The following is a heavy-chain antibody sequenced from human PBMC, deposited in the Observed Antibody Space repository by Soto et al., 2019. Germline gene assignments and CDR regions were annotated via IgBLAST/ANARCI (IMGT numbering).Heavy chain of an antibody. J-gene: IGHJ4*02. CDR1: GYSFFSYY. V-gene: IGHV1-46*01. Sequence: ASVKVSCKASGYSFFSYYIHWVRQAPGQGLEWMGRFLASGGNTDYAQRFRGRVSMTRDTSSTNTVSLELTSLTSDDTAVYYCARGGATLFGVIDSWGQGTRVTVSS. D-gene: IGHD3-3*01. CDR3: ARGGATLFGVIDS. CDR2: FLASGGNT.